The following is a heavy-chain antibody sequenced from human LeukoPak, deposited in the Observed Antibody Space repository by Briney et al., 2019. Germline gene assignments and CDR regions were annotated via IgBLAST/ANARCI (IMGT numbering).Heavy chain of an antibody. CDR2: MNPNSGNT. V-gene: IGHV1-8*01. CDR3: ARGHFLNALGVLWFGDQGRDWFDP. D-gene: IGHD3-10*01. CDR1: GYTFTTFG. Sequence: GASVKVSCQASGYTFTTFGISWVRQAPGQGLEWMGWMNPNSGNTGYAQKFQGRVTMTRNTSISTAYMELSSLRSEDTAVYYCARGHFLNALGVLWFGDQGRDWFDPWGQGTLVTVSS. J-gene: IGHJ5*02.